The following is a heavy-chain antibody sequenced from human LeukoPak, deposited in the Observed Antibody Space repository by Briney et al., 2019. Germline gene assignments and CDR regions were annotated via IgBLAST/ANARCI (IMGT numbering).Heavy chain of an antibody. CDR3: ARGRDGYNFDYYYMDV. V-gene: IGHV1-69*05. Sequence: SVKVSCKASGGTFSSYAITWVRQAPGQGLEWMGGIIPLFGTTNYAQKFQGRVTITTDESTSTAYMQLSGLRSEDTAVYYCARGRDGYNFDYYYMDVWGKGTTVIVSS. CDR2: IIPLFGTT. J-gene: IGHJ6*03. CDR1: GGTFSSYA. D-gene: IGHD5-24*01.